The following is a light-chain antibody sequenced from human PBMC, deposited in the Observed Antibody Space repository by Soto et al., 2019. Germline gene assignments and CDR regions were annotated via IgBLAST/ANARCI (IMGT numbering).Light chain of an antibody. CDR2: EVS. J-gene: IGLJ1*01. CDR3: LSYADTDYL. V-gene: IGLV2-8*01. CDR1: SSDVGGYNY. Sequence: QSALTQPPSASGSPGQSVTISCAGTSSDVGGYNYVSWYQQYPGKVPKLMIYEVSERPSGVPDRFSGSKSGNTAFLTVSGPQAEDGADYYCLSYADTDYLFGTGTKLTV.